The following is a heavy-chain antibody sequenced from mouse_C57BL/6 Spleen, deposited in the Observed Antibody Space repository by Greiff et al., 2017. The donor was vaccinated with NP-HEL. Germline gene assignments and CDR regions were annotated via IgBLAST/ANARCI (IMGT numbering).Heavy chain of an antibody. CDR1: GFNIKNTY. Sequence: VQLKESVAELVRPGASVKLSCTASGFNIKNTYMHWVKQRPEQGLEWIGRIDPANGNTKYAPKFQGKATITADTSSNTAYLQLSSLTSEDTAIYYCARSFYYGSSYVDYWGQGTTLTVSS. V-gene: IGHV14-3*01. J-gene: IGHJ2*01. CDR3: ARSFYYGSSYVDY. CDR2: IDPANGNT. D-gene: IGHD1-1*01.